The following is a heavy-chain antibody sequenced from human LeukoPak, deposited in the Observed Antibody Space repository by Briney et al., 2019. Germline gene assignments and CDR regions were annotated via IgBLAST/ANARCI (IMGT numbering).Heavy chain of an antibody. CDR2: ISWNSGSI. CDR1: GFTFDDYA. D-gene: IGHD2-21*01. Sequence: GRSLRLSCAASGFTFDDYAIHWVRQAPGKGLEWVSGISWNSGSIGYADSVKGRFTISRDNAKNSLYLQMNSLRAEDTAVYYCARDATRGGDFDYWGQGTLVTVSS. J-gene: IGHJ4*02. CDR3: ARDATRGGDFDY. V-gene: IGHV3-9*01.